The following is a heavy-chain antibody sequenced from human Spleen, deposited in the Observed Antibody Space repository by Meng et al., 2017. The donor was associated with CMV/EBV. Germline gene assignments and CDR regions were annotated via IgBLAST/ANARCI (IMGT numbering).Heavy chain of an antibody. Sequence: GGSLRLSCAASGFTFSSYWMSWVRQAPGKGLEWVANIKQDGSEKYYVDSVKGRFTISRDNAKNSLYLQMNSLRAEDTAVYYCARDRGYNDYLSGIDYWGQGTLVTAPQ. CDR2: IKQDGSEK. D-gene: IGHD5-24*01. CDR3: ARDRGYNDYLSGIDY. CDR1: GFTFSSYW. V-gene: IGHV3-7*01. J-gene: IGHJ4*02.